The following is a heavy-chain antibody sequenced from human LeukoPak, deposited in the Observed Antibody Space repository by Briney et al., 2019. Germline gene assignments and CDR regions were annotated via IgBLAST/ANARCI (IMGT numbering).Heavy chain of an antibody. CDR2: ISSSGSTI. CDR1: GFTFSSYE. CDR3: ASYYGSGSIYYYYYMDV. D-gene: IGHD3-10*01. V-gene: IGHV3-48*03. J-gene: IGHJ6*03. Sequence: GGSLRLSCAASGFTFSSYEMNWVRQAPGKGLEWVSYISSSGSTIYYADSVKGRFTISRDNAKNSLYLQMNSLRAEDTAVYYCASYYGSGSIYYYYYMDVWGKGTTVTISS.